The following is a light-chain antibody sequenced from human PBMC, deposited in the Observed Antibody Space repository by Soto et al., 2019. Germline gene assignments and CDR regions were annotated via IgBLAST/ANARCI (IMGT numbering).Light chain of an antibody. CDR1: SSNIGAGYD. J-gene: IGLJ1*01. Sequence: QSVLTQPPSVSGAPGQRVTISCTGSSSNIGAGYDVHWYQQFPGTAPKLLIYGNSNRPSGVPDRFSGSKSGTSASLAITGLQAEDEADYYCQSYDSSLSGGFGSGTK. CDR3: QSYDSSLSGG. CDR2: GNS. V-gene: IGLV1-40*01.